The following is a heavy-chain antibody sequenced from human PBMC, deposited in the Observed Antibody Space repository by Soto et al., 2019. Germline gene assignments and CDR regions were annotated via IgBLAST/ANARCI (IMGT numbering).Heavy chain of an antibody. D-gene: IGHD1-26*01. CDR2: VFYTGST. Sequence: PSETLSLTCTVSGGSISSYHCSWSRQSPGKGLEWIGYVFYTGSTKYNPALKRRVTISVDTSKNQFSLKLSSVSAADTGLYYCARSYSGTFYGYDTWGQGILVTVSS. V-gene: IGHV4-59*01. CDR3: ARSYSGTFYGYDT. J-gene: IGHJ5*02. CDR1: GGSISSYH.